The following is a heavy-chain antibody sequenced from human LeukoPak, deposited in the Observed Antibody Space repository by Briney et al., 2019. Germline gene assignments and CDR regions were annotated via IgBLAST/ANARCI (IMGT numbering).Heavy chain of an antibody. CDR3: AKEWMRLSL. CDR2: ISVSSDTT. V-gene: IGHV3-23*01. Sequence: GGSLRLSCAASGFTFSSFAMFWVRQAPGKGLEWVSSISVSSDTTYYADSVKGRFIISRDNSKNGLFLQMNSQIAEDTAVYYCAKEWMRLSLWGQGTMVTVSS. J-gene: IGHJ4*02. D-gene: IGHD5-18*01. CDR1: GFTFSSFA.